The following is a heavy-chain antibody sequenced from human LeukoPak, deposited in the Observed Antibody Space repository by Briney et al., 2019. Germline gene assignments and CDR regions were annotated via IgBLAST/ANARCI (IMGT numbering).Heavy chain of an antibody. CDR3: AKDITQQLVGWFDP. D-gene: IGHD6-13*01. CDR1: GFTFDDYA. J-gene: IGHJ5*02. Sequence: AGGSLRLSCAASGFTFDDYAMHWVRQAPGKGLEWVSGISWNSGSIGYADSVKGRFTISRDNAKNSLYLQMNSLRAEDTALYYCAKDITQQLVGWFDPWGQGTLVTVSS. V-gene: IGHV3-9*01. CDR2: ISWNSGSI.